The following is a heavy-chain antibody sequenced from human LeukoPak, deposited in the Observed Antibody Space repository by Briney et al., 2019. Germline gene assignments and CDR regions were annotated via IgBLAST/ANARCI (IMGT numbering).Heavy chain of an antibody. D-gene: IGHD2-2*02. CDR3: ARDRPGRYCSSTRCYMASPFDP. CDR1: RGTFSSYA. CDR2: IIPILGTA. J-gene: IGHJ5*02. Sequence: ASVKVSCKASRGTFSSYAISWVRQAPGQGLEWMGGIIPILGTANYAQKFQGRVTITADEFTSTAYMELSSLRSEDTAVYYCARDRPGRYCSSTRCYMASPFDPWGQGTLVTVSS. V-gene: IGHV1-69*13.